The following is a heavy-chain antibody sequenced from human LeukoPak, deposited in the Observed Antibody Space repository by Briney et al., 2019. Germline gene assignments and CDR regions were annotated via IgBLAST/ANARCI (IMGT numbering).Heavy chain of an antibody. CDR2: IKQDGSEK. V-gene: IGHV3-7*01. J-gene: IGHJ4*02. D-gene: IGHD3-3*01. CDR3: AREERITIFGVVSRAYFDY. CDR1: GFTFSSYW. Sequence: SGGSLRLSYAASGFTFSSYWMSWVRQAPGKGLEWVANIKQDGSEKYYVDSVKGRFTISRDNAKNSLYLQMNSLRAEDTAVYYCAREERITIFGVVSRAYFDYWGQGTLVTVSS.